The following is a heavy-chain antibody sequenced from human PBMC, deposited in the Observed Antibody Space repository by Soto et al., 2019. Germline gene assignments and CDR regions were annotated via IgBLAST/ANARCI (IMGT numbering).Heavy chain of an antibody. CDR3: AGRSSLASVQVYFGEISNYNWFDP. CDR2: IYHSGST. V-gene: IGHV4-39*01. CDR1: NGSISSAIYY. Sequence: QLQLQESGPGLVKPSETLSLTCTVSNGSISSAIYYWGWIRQPPGKGLEWIGSIYHSGSTYYNPSLQGRVTISVDTSKIQFSLNLSSVTAADTAVYFCAGRSSLASVQVYFGEISNYNWFDPWGQGTLVTVSS. J-gene: IGHJ5*02. D-gene: IGHD3-10*01.